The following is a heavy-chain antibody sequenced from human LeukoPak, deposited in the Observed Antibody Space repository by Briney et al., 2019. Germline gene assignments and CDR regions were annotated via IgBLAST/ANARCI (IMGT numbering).Heavy chain of an antibody. V-gene: IGHV4-4*07. CDR2: IYTRGST. Sequence: SETLSLTCTVSGGSISNDYWSWIRQAAGKELEWIGRIYTRGSTNYNPSLKSRVTISVDTSKNQFSLKLSSVTAADTAVYYCARRVAVDYYFDYWGQGTLVTVSS. D-gene: IGHD6-19*01. J-gene: IGHJ4*02. CDR3: ARRVAVDYYFDY. CDR1: GGSISNDY.